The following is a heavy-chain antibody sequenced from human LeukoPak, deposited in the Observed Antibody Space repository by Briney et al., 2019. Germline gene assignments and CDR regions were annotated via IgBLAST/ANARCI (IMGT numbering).Heavy chain of an antibody. CDR3: AKHSPSSPYRDYFDY. CDR2: ISGSGGST. V-gene: IGHV3-23*01. Sequence: PSETLSLTCAVYGGSFSGYYWSWIRQPPGKGLEWVSAISGSGGSTYYADSVKGRFTISRDNSKNTLYLQMNSLRAEDTAVYYCAKHSPSSPYRDYFDYWGQGTLVTVSS. CDR1: GGSFSGYY. D-gene: IGHD1-26*01. J-gene: IGHJ4*02.